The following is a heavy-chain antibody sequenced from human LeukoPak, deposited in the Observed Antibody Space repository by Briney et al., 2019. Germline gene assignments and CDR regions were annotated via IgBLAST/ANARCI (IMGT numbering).Heavy chain of an antibody. J-gene: IGHJ4*02. V-gene: IGHV4-59*01. D-gene: IGHD1-26*01. CDR2: IYYSGST. CDR3: ARENSGSYIFDC. Sequence: TPETLSPTCTVSGGSISSYYWSWIRQPPGKGLEWIGYIYYSGSTNYNPSLKSRVTISVDTSKNQFSLKLSSVTAADTAVYYCARENSGSYIFDCWGQGTLVTVSS. CDR1: GGSISSYY.